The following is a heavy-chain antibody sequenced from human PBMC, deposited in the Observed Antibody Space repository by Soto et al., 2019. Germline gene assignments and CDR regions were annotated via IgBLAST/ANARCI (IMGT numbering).Heavy chain of an antibody. V-gene: IGHV3-30*18. CDR1: GFTFSTYG. CDR3: AKSDVGATSSYYCYGMDV. CDR2: ISYDGSTK. Sequence: QVQLVESGGGVVEPGRSLRLSCAASGFTFSTYGMYWVRQAPGKGLEWVAGISYDGSTKYYADSVKGRFTISRDNSKNTLYLQMNSLRAEDTAVYYCAKSDVGATSSYYCYGMDVWGQGTTVTVSS. J-gene: IGHJ6*02. D-gene: IGHD1-26*01.